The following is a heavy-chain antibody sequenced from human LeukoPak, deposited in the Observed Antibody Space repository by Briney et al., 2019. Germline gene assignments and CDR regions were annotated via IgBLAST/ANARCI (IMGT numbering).Heavy chain of an antibody. CDR3: ARVSSRSAVAGTSYGMDV. CDR1: GYTFTGYY. Sequence: ASVKVSCKASGYTFTGYYMHWVRQAPGQGLEWKGWINPNSGGTNYAQKFQGRVTMTRETSISTAYMELSRLRSDDTAVYYCARVSSRSAVAGTSYGMDVWGQGTTVTVSS. CDR2: INPNSGGT. V-gene: IGHV1-2*02. J-gene: IGHJ6*02. D-gene: IGHD6-19*01.